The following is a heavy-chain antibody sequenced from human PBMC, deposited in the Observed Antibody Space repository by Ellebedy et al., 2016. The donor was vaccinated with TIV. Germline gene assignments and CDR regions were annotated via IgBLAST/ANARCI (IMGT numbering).Heavy chain of an antibody. J-gene: IGHJ4*02. Sequence: SETLSLTCTVSGGSISSSSYYWGWIRQPPGKGLKWIGSIYYSGSTYYNPSLKSRVTISVDTSKNQFSLKLSSVTAADTAVYYCARHEARAAGTRRTPNFDYWGQGTLVTVSS. CDR1: GGSISSSSYY. CDR2: IYYSGST. V-gene: IGHV4-39*01. CDR3: ARHEARAAGTRRTPNFDY. D-gene: IGHD6-13*01.